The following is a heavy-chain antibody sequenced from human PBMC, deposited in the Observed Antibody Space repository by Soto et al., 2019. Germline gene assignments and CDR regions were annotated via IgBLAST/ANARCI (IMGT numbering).Heavy chain of an antibody. CDR3: ATERRRITMVRGVIIRGAHDY. D-gene: IGHD3-10*01. V-gene: IGHV1-24*01. J-gene: IGHJ4*02. CDR2: FDPEDGET. CDR1: GYTLTELP. Sequence: GASVKVSCKVSGYTLTELPMHWVRQAPGKGLEWMGGFDPEDGETIYAQKFQGRVTMTEDTSTDTAYMELSSLRSEDTAVYYCATERRRITMVRGVIIRGAHDYWGQGTLVTVSS.